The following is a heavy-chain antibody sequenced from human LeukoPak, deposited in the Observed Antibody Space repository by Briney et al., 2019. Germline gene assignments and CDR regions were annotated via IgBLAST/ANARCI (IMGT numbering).Heavy chain of an antibody. D-gene: IGHD6-19*01. CDR3: ARDLMGSGWYDY. CDR2: INASGGSA. V-gene: IGHV1-46*01. CDR1: GYTFTSYY. J-gene: IGHJ4*02. Sequence: ASVKVSCKASGYTFTSYYMHWVRQAPGQGLEWMGIINASGGSAGYAQKLQGRVTMTRDTSTSTVYMELSSLRSEDTAVYYCARDLMGSGWYDYWGQGTLVTVSS.